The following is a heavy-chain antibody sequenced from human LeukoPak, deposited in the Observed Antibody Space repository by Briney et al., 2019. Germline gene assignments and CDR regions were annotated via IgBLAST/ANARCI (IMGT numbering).Heavy chain of an antibody. CDR2: IYYSGST. CDR1: GGCISSYY. V-gene: IGHV4-59*08. J-gene: IGHJ3*02. D-gene: IGHD6-19*01. CDR3: ARLGWQWLEDDAFDI. Sequence: SETLSLTCTASGGCISSYYWSWIRQPPGKGLEWIGYIYYSGSTNYNPSLKSRVTISVDTSKNQFSLKLSSVTAADTAVYYCARLGWQWLEDDAFDIWGQGTMVTVSS.